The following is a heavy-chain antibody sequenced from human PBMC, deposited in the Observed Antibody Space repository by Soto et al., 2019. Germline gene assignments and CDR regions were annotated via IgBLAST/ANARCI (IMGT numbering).Heavy chain of an antibody. J-gene: IGHJ6*02. D-gene: IGHD3-10*01. CDR1: GYTFTGYG. Sequence: ASVKVSCKASGYTFTGYGITWVRQAPGQGLEWMGWISAYNGNTNYVQKLQGRVTMTTDTSTSTAYMELRSLRSDDTAVYYCARDRPLRGFYYYYGMDVWGQGTTVTVSS. V-gene: IGHV1-18*04. CDR3: ARDRPLRGFYYYYGMDV. CDR2: ISAYNGNT.